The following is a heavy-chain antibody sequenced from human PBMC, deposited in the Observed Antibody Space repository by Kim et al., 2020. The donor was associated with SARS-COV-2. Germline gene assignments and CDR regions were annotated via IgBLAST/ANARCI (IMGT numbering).Heavy chain of an antibody. Sequence: PSFQGQVTISADKSISTAYLQWSSLKASDTAMYYCARHPLDGDTYYFDYWGQGTLVTVSS. D-gene: IGHD4-17*01. V-gene: IGHV5-51*01. CDR3: ARHPLDGDTYYFDY. J-gene: IGHJ4*02.